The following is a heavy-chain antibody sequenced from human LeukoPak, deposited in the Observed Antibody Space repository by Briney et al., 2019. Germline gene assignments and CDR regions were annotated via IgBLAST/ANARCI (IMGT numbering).Heavy chain of an antibody. CDR1: GFTFSSFW. J-gene: IGHJ4*02. D-gene: IGHD1-1*01. CDR3: TRVTTNGYFEY. Sequence: GGSLRLSCAASGFTFSSFWMAWVRQAPGKGLEWVASIKYDESERHHVDSVEGRFTISRDNAKNSLYLQMNSLRAEDTAVYFCTRVTTNGYFEYWGQGTLVTVSS. V-gene: IGHV3-7*04. CDR2: IKYDESER.